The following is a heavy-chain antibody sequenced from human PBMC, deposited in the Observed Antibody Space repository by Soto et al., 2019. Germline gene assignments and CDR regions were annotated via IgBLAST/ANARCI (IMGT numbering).Heavy chain of an antibody. CDR1: GGSISSGDYY. CDR2: IYYSGST. D-gene: IGHD3-3*01. Sequence: PSESLSLTCTVSGGSISSGDYYWSWILQPPGKGLEWIGYIYYSGSTYYNPSLKSRVTISVDTSKNQFSLKLSAVTAADTAVYYCARFLEWLLHNWFDPWGQGTLVTVSS. V-gene: IGHV4-30-4*01. J-gene: IGHJ5*02. CDR3: ARFLEWLLHNWFDP.